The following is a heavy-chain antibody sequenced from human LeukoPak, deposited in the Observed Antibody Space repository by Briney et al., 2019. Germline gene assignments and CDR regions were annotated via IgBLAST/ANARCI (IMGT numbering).Heavy chain of an antibody. CDR1: GGSFSGYY. CDR2: INHSGST. V-gene: IGHV4-34*01. J-gene: IGHJ4*02. CDR3: ARRSGWYAYYFDY. Sequence: PSETLSLTCAVYGGSFSGYYWSWIRQPPGKGLEWIGEINHSGSTNYNPSLKSRVTISVDTSKNQFSLKLSSVTAADTAVYYCARRSGWYAYYFDYWGLGTLVTVSS. D-gene: IGHD6-19*01.